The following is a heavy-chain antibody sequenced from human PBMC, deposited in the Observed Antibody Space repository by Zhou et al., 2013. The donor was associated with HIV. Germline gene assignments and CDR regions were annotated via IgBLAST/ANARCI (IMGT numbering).Heavy chain of an antibody. J-gene: IGHJ6*03. CDR1: GGTFSSYA. CDR3: ARDRLYCSSTSCSRLGRYYYMDV. D-gene: IGHD2-2*01. Sequence: QVQLVQSGAEVKKPGSSVKVSCKASGGTFSSYAISWVRQAPGQGLEWMGGIIPIFGTANYAQKFQGRVTITTDESTSTAYMELSSLRSEDTAVYYCARDRLYCSSTSCSRLGRYYYMDVWGKGTTVTVSS. CDR2: IIPIFGTA. V-gene: IGHV1-69*05.